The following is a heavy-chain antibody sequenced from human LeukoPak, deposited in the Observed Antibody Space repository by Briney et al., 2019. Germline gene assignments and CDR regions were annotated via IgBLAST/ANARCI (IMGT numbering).Heavy chain of an antibody. V-gene: IGHV4-39*01. Sequence: SETLSLTCTVSGGSISSSSYYWGWIRQPPGKGLEWIGSIYYSGSTYYNPSLKSRVTISVDTSKNQFSLKLSSVTAADTAVYYCARRAVVPAAVSYFDNWGQGTLVTVSS. J-gene: IGHJ4*02. CDR1: GGSISSSSYY. CDR3: ARRAVVPAAVSYFDN. D-gene: IGHD2-2*01. CDR2: IYYSGST.